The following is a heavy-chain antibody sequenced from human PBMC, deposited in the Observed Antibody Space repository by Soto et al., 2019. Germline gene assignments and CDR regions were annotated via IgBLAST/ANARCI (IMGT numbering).Heavy chain of an antibody. CDR3: ARVGSSSSWYDY. D-gene: IGHD6-13*01. V-gene: IGHV3-13*01. J-gene: IGHJ4*02. Sequence: GGSLRLSCAASGFTFSSYDMHWVRQATGKGLEWVSAIGYAGDTYYPGSVKGRFNISRENAKNSLYLQMNSLRAGDTAVDYCARVGSSSSWYDYWGQGTLVTVSS. CDR1: GFTFSSYD. CDR2: IGYAGDT.